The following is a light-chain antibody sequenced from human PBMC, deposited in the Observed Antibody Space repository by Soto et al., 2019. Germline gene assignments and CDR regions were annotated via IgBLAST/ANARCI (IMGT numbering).Light chain of an antibody. CDR3: QQYGSSGT. V-gene: IGKV1-5*01. Sequence: EIRVTMSPSTLSGSVGDRVTITCRASQTIGSWSAWYQQKPGKAPKLLIYDASSLESGVPSRFSGSGSGTDFTLTISRLEPDDFAVYYCQQYGSSGTFCQGTNVDI. J-gene: IGKJ1*01. CDR2: DAS. CDR1: QTIGSW.